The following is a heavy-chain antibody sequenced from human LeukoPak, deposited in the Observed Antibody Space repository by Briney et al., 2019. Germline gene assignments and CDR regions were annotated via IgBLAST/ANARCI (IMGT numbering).Heavy chain of an antibody. Sequence: SETLSLTCTVSGGSISNYYWTWIRQPPGKGLEWFGYIYYTGATRYNPSLKSRVTISVDTFKNQFSLKLTSVTAADTAVYYCAKYGGSGWVIDYWGQGTLVTVSS. CDR3: AKYGGSGWVIDY. CDR1: GGSISNYY. V-gene: IGHV4-59*08. J-gene: IGHJ4*02. D-gene: IGHD6-19*01. CDR2: IYYTGAT.